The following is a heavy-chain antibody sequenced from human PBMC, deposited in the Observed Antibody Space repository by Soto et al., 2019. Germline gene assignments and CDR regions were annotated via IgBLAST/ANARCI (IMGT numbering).Heavy chain of an antibody. Sequence: ASVKVSCKASGYTFTSYGISWVRQAPGQGLEWMGWISAYNGNTNYAQKLQGRVTMTTDTSTSTAYMELRSLRSDDTAVYYCASGGYGSGSYYNQNNWFEPWGQGTLVTVSS. CDR1: GYTFTSYG. V-gene: IGHV1-18*01. CDR2: ISAYNGNT. D-gene: IGHD3-10*01. J-gene: IGHJ5*02. CDR3: ASGGYGSGSYYNQNNWFEP.